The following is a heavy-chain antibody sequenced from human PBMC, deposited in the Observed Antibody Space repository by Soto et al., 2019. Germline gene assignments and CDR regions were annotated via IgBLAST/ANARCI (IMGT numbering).Heavy chain of an antibody. CDR2: ISSSSSYI. V-gene: IGHV3-21*03. D-gene: IGHD6-19*01. CDR3: ARDRIAVAVDAFDI. J-gene: IGHJ3*02. Sequence: GGSLRLSCAASGFTFSSYSMNWVRQAPGKGLEWVSSISSSSSYIYYADSVKGRFTISRDNAKNSLYLQMNSLRAEDTAVYYCARDRIAVAVDAFDIWRQGTMVTVSS. CDR1: GFTFSSYS.